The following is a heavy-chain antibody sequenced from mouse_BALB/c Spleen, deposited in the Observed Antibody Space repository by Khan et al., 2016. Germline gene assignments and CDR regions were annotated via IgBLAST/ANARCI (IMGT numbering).Heavy chain of an antibody. CDR1: GFNIKDTY. D-gene: IGHD2-4*01. V-gene: IGHV14-3*02. J-gene: IGHJ3*01. CDR3: AGGFYDYGFAY. CDR2: IDPANDNT. Sequence: VQLQQSGAELVKPGASVKLSCTASGFNIKDTYIHWVKQRPEQGLEWIGRIDPANDNTKYDPRFQGKATITADTSSNTAYLQLSSLTSEDTAVYFSAGGFYDYGFAYWGQGTLVSFS.